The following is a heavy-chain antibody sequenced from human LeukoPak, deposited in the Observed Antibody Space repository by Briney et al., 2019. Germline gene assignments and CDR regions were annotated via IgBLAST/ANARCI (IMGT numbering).Heavy chain of an antibody. J-gene: IGHJ4*02. D-gene: IGHD2-15*01. CDR2: IYYTGST. CDR1: GGSITSYY. Sequence: SETLSLTCTVSGGSITSYYWSWIRQPPGKGLEWLGYIYYTGSTSYNPSLESRVTISVDTSKNQFSLKLGSVTAADTAVYYCARHVHCTAGSCRDCWGQGTLVTVSS. CDR3: ARHVHCTAGSCRDC. V-gene: IGHV4-59*08.